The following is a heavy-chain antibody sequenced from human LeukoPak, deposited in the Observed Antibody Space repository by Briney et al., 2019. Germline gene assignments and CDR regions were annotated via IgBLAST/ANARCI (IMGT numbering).Heavy chain of an antibody. CDR2: ISSSSSYI. CDR1: GFTFSSYS. V-gene: IGHV3-21*01. J-gene: IGHJ4*02. CDR3: ARVRSAVVVPAATDY. D-gene: IGHD2-2*01. Sequence: GGSLRLSCAASGFTFSSYSMNWVRQAPGKGLEWVSSISSSSSYIYYADSVKGRFTISRDNAKNSLYLQMNSLRAEDTAVYYCARVRSAVVVPAATDYWGQGTLVNVSS.